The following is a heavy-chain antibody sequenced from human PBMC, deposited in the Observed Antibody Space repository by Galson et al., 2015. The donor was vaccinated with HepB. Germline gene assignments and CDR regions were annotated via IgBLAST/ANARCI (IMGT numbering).Heavy chain of an antibody. CDR3: ARVGRGYSLDKNYYFDY. CDR2: IYHSGST. Sequence: TLSLTCAVSGGSISSGGYSWSWIRQPPGKGLEWIGYIYHSGSTYYNPSLESRVTISVDRSKNQFSLKLSSVTAADTAVYYCARVGRGYSLDKNYYFDYWGQGTLVTVSS. D-gene: IGHD5-18*01. J-gene: IGHJ4*02. V-gene: IGHV4-30-2*01. CDR1: GGSISSGGYS.